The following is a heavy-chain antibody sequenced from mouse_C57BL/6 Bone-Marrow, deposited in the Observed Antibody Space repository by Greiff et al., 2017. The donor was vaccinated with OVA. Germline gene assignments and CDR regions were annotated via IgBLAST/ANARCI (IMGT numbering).Heavy chain of an antibody. Sequence: EVKLQESGAELVRPGASVKLSCTASGFNIKDDYMHWVKQRPEQGLEWIGWIDPENGDTEYASKFQGKATITADTSSNTAYLQLSSLTSEDTAVYYCTTPYYSNPYYAMDYWGQGTSVTVSS. J-gene: IGHJ4*01. V-gene: IGHV14-4*01. D-gene: IGHD2-5*01. CDR3: TTPYYSNPYYAMDY. CDR2: IDPENGDT. CDR1: GFNIKDDY.